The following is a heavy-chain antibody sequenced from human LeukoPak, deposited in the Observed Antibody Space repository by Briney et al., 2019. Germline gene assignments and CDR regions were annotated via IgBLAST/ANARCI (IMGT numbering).Heavy chain of an antibody. Sequence: ASVKLSCQTSGSTFTSYDINWVRQDTGQGLEWMGWMNPNSGNTSYAQTFQGRVTMTSNNSKSKAYLEMSSLRAEDMVVYYCARYCSSTSCYDDFDIWGQGTMVTVSS. V-gene: IGHV1-8*01. CDR1: GSTFTSYD. CDR3: ARYCSSTSCYDDFDI. D-gene: IGHD2-2*01. CDR2: MNPNSGNT. J-gene: IGHJ3*02.